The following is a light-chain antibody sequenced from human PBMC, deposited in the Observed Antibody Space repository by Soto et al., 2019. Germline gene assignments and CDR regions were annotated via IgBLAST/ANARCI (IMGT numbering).Light chain of an antibody. CDR1: QTVNSR. J-gene: IGKJ5*01. Sequence: VSTQSPVTLASSPGARATLPYMASQTVNSRLAWYQNKPGQAPRILIYDASSRPTDIPARFSVIECGTDFTLTISRLEPEELALDDGQQHSNWTITFGQGTRVEIK. CDR2: DAS. CDR3: QQHSNWTIT. V-gene: IGKV3-11*01.